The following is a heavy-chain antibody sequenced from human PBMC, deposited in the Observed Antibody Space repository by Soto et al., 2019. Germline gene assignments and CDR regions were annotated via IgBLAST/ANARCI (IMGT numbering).Heavy chain of an antibody. Sequence: GYGWTWIRQPPGKGLEWIGEMNRSGGINYNPSLKSRVTISVDTSKNQFSLKLTSVTAADTAVYYCARWAIYWGQGTLVTVSS. CDR2: MNRSGGI. CDR3: ARWAIY. CDR1: GYG. J-gene: IGHJ4*02. V-gene: IGHV4-34*01.